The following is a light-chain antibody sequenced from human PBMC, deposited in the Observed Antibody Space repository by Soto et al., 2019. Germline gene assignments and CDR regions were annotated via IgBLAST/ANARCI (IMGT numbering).Light chain of an antibody. CDR1: QSVSGW. Sequence: DIQMNTPPSTLTASVGDTVTVTCRASQSVSGWLAWYQQTPGEAPKLLIYDASALPRGVPSRFSGSGSGTKFTLTIASLQPDDFATYYCQQYETFPGTFAPGTKVDI. V-gene: IGKV1-5*01. CDR3: QQYETFPGT. J-gene: IGKJ1*01. CDR2: DAS.